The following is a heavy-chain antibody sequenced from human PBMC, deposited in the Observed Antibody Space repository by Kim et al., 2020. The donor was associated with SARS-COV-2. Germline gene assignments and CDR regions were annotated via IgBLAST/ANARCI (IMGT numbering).Heavy chain of an antibody. Sequence: ASVKVSCKASGYTFTSYGISWVRQAPGQGLEWMGWISAYNGNTNYAQKLQGRVTMTTDTSTSTAYMELRSLRSDDTAVYYCARDNRRGYSGQNWFDPWGQGTLVTVSS. D-gene: IGHD5-12*01. CDR2: ISAYNGNT. CDR3: ARDNRRGYSGQNWFDP. J-gene: IGHJ5*02. V-gene: IGHV1-18*01. CDR1: GYTFTSYG.